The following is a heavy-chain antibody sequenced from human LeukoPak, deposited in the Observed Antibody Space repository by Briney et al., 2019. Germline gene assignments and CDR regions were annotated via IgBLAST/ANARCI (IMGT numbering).Heavy chain of an antibody. V-gene: IGHV3-74*01. J-gene: IGHJ4*02. Sequence: GGSLRLSCAASGFTFSSNWMHWVRQAPGKGLVWVSRINEDGSTTNYADSVKGRSTIFRDNPKNTLYLQMNSLRAEDTAVYYCAKGIVVVPAAPKYFDYWGQGTLVTVSS. D-gene: IGHD2-2*01. CDR1: GFTFSSNW. CDR3: AKGIVVVPAAPKYFDY. CDR2: INEDGSTT.